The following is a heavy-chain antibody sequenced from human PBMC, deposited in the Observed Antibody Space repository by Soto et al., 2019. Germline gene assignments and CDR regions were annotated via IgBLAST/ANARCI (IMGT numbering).Heavy chain of an antibody. J-gene: IGHJ6*02. Sequence: GGSLRLSCAASGFTFSSYSMNWVRQAPGKGLERGSYISSSSSTIYYADSVKGRFTISRDNAKNSLYLQMNSLRDEDTAVYYCARDPTYCSGGSCAMDPSYYYYGVDVWGQGTTVTVSS. V-gene: IGHV3-48*02. CDR2: ISSSSSTI. CDR3: ARDPTYCSGGSCAMDPSYYYYGVDV. CDR1: GFTFSSYS. D-gene: IGHD2-15*01.